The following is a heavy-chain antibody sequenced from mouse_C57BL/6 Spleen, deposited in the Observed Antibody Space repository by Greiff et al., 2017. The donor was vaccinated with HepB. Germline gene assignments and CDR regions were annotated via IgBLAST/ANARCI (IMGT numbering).Heavy chain of an antibody. D-gene: IGHD2-4*01. J-gene: IGHJ3*01. CDR1: GYTFTSYW. CDR2: IDPNSGGT. V-gene: IGHV1-72*01. Sequence: VQLQQPGAELVKPGASVKLSCKASGYTFTSYWMHWVKQRPGRGLEWIGRIDPNSGGTKYNEKFKSKATLTVDKPSSTAHMQLSSLTSEDSAVYYCARSANYDSFAYWGQGTLVTVSA. CDR3: ARSANYDSFAY.